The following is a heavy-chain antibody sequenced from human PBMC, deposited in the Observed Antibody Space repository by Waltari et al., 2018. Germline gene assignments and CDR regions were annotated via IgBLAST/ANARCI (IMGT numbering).Heavy chain of an antibody. V-gene: IGHV3-66*03. J-gene: IGHJ3*02. CDR1: GFTVSSNY. Sequence: EVQLVESGGGLIQPGGSLRLSCAASGFTVSSNYMSWVRQAPGKGLEWVSFIYSGGSTYYADSVKGRFTISRDNSKNTLYLQMNSLRAEDTAVYYCAKDMGDSGDAFDIWGQGTMVTVSS. CDR2: IYSGGST. CDR3: AKDMGDSGDAFDI. D-gene: IGHD2-21*02.